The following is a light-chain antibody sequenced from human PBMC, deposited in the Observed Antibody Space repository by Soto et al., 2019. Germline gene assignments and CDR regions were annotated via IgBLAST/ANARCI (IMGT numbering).Light chain of an antibody. Sequence: QSALTQPPSASGSPGQSVTISCTGTSNDVGGYHYVSWYQQHPGKAPKLMIYEVSKRPSGVPERFSGSKSGNTASLTVSGLQAEDEADYYCSSYASSRTLVFGGGTKLTVL. CDR3: SSYASSRTLV. V-gene: IGLV2-8*01. CDR1: SNDVGGYHY. CDR2: EVS. J-gene: IGLJ2*01.